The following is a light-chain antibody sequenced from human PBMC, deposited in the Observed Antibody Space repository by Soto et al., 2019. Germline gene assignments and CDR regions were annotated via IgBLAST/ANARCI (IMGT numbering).Light chain of an antibody. J-gene: IGLJ1*01. CDR3: SSYTSSSTLYV. CDR2: EVN. Sequence: QSVLTQPASVSESPGQSITISCTGTSSDLGAYNYVSWYQHHPGKAPKLILYEVNNRPSGVSTRFSGSKSGNTASLTISGLQAEDEADYYCSSYTSSSTLYVFGTGTKLTVL. V-gene: IGLV2-14*01. CDR1: SSDLGAYNY.